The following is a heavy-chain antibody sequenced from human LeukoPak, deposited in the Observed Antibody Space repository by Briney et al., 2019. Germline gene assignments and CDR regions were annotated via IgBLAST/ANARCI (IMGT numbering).Heavy chain of an antibody. CDR1: GFTFSAYA. CDR2: ISRSGSST. V-gene: IGHV3-43*02. CDR3: AKDDSVLRYFDWFQRGGFDY. J-gene: IGHJ4*02. Sequence: GGSLRLSCAASGFTFSAYAMSWVRQAPGKGLEWVSAISRSGSSTYYADSVKGRFTISRDNSKNSLYLQMNSLRTEDTALYYCAKDDSVLRYFDWFQRGGFDYWGQGTLVTVSS. D-gene: IGHD3-9*01.